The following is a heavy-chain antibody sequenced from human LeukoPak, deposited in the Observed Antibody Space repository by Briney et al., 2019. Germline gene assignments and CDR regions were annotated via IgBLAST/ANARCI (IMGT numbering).Heavy chain of an antibody. J-gene: IGHJ4*02. CDR3: ARDWGDYYDSSGHMYYFDY. V-gene: IGHV3-21*01. D-gene: IGHD3-22*01. CDR2: ISSSSSYI. CDR1: GFTFSSYE. Sequence: GGSLRLSCAASGFTFSSYEMNWVRQAPGKGLEWVSSISSSSSYIYYADSVKGRFTISRDNAKNSLYLQMNSLRAEDTAVYYCARDWGDYYDSSGHMYYFDYWGQGTLVTVSS.